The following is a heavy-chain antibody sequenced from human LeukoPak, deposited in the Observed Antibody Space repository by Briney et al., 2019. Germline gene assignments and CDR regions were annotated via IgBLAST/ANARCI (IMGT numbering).Heavy chain of an antibody. V-gene: IGHV1-8*01. D-gene: IGHD3-22*01. CDR1: GYTFTSYD. CDR2: MNPNSGNT. CDR3: ARRSDSSGYYRYYYYYMDV. Sequence: ASVKVSCTASGYTFTSYDINWVRQATGQGLEWMGWMNPNSGNTGYAQKFQGRVTMTRNTSISTAYMELSSLRSEDTAVYYCARRSDSSGYYRYYYYYMDVWGKGTTVTISS. J-gene: IGHJ6*03.